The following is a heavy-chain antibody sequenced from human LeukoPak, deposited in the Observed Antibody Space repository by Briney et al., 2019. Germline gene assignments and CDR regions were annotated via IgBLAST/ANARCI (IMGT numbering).Heavy chain of an antibody. J-gene: IGHJ4*02. V-gene: IGHV3-30*18. D-gene: IGHD3-10*01. CDR1: GFTFSSYG. CDR3: AKDITMVRGVPDY. CDR2: ISYDGSNK. Sequence: GRSLRLSCAASGFTFSSYGMHWVRQAPGKGLEWVAVISYDGSNKYYADSVKGRFTISRDNSKNTLYLQMNSLRAEDTAVYYCAKDITMVRGVPDYWGQGTLVTVSS.